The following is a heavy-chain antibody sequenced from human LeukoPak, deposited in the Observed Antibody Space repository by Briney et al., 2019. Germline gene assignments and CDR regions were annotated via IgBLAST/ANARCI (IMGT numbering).Heavy chain of an antibody. D-gene: IGHD6-19*01. CDR2: INHSGRT. J-gene: IGHJ5*02. CDR3: ARWYIAVANNWFDP. CDR1: AGSFSGYY. Sequence: SETLSLTCAVYAGSFSGYYWSWLRQPPGKGLEWIGEINHSGRTNYDPSLKSRVTISVDTSKNQFSLKLSSVTAADTAVYYCARWYIAVANNWFDPWGQGTLVTVSS. V-gene: IGHV4-34*01.